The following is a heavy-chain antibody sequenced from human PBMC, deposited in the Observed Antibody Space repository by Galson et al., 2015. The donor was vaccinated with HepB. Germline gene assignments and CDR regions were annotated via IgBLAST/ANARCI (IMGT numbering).Heavy chain of an antibody. CDR3: TRGGIGTYTGY. J-gene: IGHJ4*02. CDR1: GFIFGDYL. Sequence: SLRLSCAASGFIFGDYLMSWFRQAPGKGLEWVAFIRSKGFGGATEYAASVKGRFTISRDDSASIAYLQMNSLKTEDTAMYFCTRGGIGTYTGYWGQGTLVTVSS. CDR2: IRSKGFGGAT. D-gene: IGHD1-26*01. V-gene: IGHV3-49*03.